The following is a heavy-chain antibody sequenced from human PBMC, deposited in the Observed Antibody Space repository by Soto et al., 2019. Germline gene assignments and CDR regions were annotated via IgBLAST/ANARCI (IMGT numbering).Heavy chain of an antibody. Sequence: EVQLLESGGGLVEPGGSLRLSCAASGFTFRSYAMTWVRQAPGKGLEWVSYTGGGGVSTYYADSVKGRFTSSRDDSKNTLYLQMNSLRAEDTALYYCAKIVGSGSHHDAFEIWGQGTMVTVSS. J-gene: IGHJ3*02. V-gene: IGHV3-23*01. CDR1: GFTFRSYA. CDR3: AKIVGSGSHHDAFEI. D-gene: IGHD2-15*01. CDR2: TGGGGVST.